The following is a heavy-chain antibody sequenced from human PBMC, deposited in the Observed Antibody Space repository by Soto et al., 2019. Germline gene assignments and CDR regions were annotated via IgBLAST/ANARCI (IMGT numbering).Heavy chain of an antibody. Sequence: SRTLSLTCAISGDSVSSNSAAWNWIRQSPSGGLEWLGRTYYRSKWYNDYAVSVKSRMTINPDTSKNQFPLQLNSVTPEDTAVYYCARDQGQWLPYIDYWGQGTLVTVSS. J-gene: IGHJ4*02. CDR2: TYYRSKWYN. CDR1: GDSVSSNSAA. D-gene: IGHD6-19*01. CDR3: ARDQGQWLPYIDY. V-gene: IGHV6-1*01.